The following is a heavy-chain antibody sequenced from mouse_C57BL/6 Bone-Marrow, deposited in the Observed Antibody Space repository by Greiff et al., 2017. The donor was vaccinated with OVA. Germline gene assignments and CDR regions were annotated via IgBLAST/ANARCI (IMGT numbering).Heavy chain of an antibody. V-gene: IGHV14-4*01. CDR3: TTYRY. J-gene: IGHJ2*01. CDR2: IDPANGET. CDR1: GFTIKDDY. Sequence: VQLQQSGAELVRPGASVKLSCTASGFTIKDDYMPWVKERPEQGLEWIGWIDPANGETEYTSKFQGNATITADPSSKTVYLHLSILTSDDTAVCYCTTYRYWGQGTTLTVSS.